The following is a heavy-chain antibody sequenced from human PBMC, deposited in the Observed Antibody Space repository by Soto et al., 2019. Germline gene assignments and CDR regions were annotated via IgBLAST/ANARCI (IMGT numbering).Heavy chain of an antibody. CDR2: ISAYNGNT. CDR3: ARDKGYDFWSGYQVYYYYGMDV. D-gene: IGHD3-3*01. CDR1: GYTFTSYG. J-gene: IGHJ6*02. Sequence: ASVKVCKASGYTFTSYGISWVRQAPGQGLEWMGWISAYNGNTNYAQKLQGRVTMTTDTSTSTAYMELRSLRSDDTAVYYCARDKGYDFWSGYQVYYYYGMDVWGQGTTVTVSS. V-gene: IGHV1-18*04.